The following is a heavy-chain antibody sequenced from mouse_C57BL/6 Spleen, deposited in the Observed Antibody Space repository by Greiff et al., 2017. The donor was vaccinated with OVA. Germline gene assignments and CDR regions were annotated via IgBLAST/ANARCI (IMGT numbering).Heavy chain of an antibody. CDR2: INPSTGGT. CDR3: ARNWDIDY. Sequence: EVKLMESGPELVKPGASVKISCKASGYSFTGYYMNWVKQSPEKSLEWIGEINPSTGGTTYNQKFKAKATLTVDKSSSTAYMQLKSLTSEDSAVYYCARNWDIDYWGQGTTLTVSS. V-gene: IGHV1-42*01. CDR1: GYSFTGYY. D-gene: IGHD4-1*01. J-gene: IGHJ2*01.